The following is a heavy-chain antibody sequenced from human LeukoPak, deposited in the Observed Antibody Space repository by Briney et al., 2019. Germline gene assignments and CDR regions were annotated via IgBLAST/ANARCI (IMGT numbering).Heavy chain of an antibody. D-gene: IGHD4-23*01. CDR2: IYYSGST. Sequence: SQTLSLTCTVSGGSISSYYWSWIRQPPGKGLEWIGYIYYSGSTNYNPSLKSRVTISVDTSKNQFSLKLSSVTAADTAVYYCASYEVVTPGGGYFQHWGQGTLVTVSS. CDR3: ASYEVVTPGGGYFQH. CDR1: GGSISSYY. J-gene: IGHJ1*01. V-gene: IGHV4-59*01.